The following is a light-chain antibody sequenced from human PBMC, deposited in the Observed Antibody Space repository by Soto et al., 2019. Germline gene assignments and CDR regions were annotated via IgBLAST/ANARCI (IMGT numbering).Light chain of an antibody. J-gene: IGKJ1*01. V-gene: IGKV3-15*01. CDR1: QGVSSGH. CDR3: QQYNNWPQT. Sequence: EIVLTQSPATLSLSPGERATLSCRASQGVSSGHIAWYQQKPGQAPRLLIYGASTRATGIPARFSGSGSGTEFTLTISSLQSEDFAVYYCQQYNNWPQTFGQGTKV. CDR2: GAS.